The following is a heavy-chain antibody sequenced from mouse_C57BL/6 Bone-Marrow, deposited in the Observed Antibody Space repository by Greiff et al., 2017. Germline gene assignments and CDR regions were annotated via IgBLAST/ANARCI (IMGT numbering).Heavy chain of an antibody. J-gene: IGHJ4*01. CDR1: GFTFSNYW. D-gene: IGHD1-1*01. CDR2: IRLKSDNYAT. CDR3: TDITTVVAGAMDY. V-gene: IGHV6-3*01. Sequence: DVQLQASGGGLVQPGGSMKLSCVASGFTFSNYWMNWVRQSPEKGLEWVAQIRLKSDNYATHYAESVKGRFTISRDDSKSSVYLQMNNLRAEDTGIYYCTDITTVVAGAMDYWGQGTSVTVSS.